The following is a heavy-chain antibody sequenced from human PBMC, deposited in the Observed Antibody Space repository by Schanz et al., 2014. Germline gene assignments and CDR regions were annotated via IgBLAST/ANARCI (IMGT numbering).Heavy chain of an antibody. CDR2: VFPNGIT. Sequence: QVQLQESGPGLVKPSQTLSLTCTVSGGSIRSGTYYWRWIRQPAGKALEWVGRVFPNGITNYNPSLKSRVPISLDPSKTRSSLTLASLTAADTAVYYCARDTTWRLDLWGRGTLVTVSS. CDR3: ARDTTWRLDL. CDR1: GGSIRSGTYY. V-gene: IGHV4-61*02. J-gene: IGHJ2*01. D-gene: IGHD1-1*01.